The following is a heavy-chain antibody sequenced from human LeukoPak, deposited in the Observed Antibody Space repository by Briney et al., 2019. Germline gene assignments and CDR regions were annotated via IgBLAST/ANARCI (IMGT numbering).Heavy chain of an antibody. J-gene: IGHJ4*02. Sequence: GASVKVSCKASGGTFSSYAISWVRQAPGQGLEWMGGIIPIFGTANYAQKFQGGVTITADESTRTAYMELSSLRSEDTAVYYCRWYQLLYGTGGDYFDYWGQGTLVTVSS. CDR1: GGTFSSYA. CDR3: RWYQLLYGTGGDYFDY. D-gene: IGHD2-2*02. CDR2: IIPIFGTA. V-gene: IGHV1-69*13.